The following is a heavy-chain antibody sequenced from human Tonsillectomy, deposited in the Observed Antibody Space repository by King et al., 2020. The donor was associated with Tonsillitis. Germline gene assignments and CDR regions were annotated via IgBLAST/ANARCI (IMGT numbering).Heavy chain of an antibody. V-gene: IGHV3-11*06. CDR3: AKVYVWGSYAFDI. Sequence: QLVQSGGGLVKPGGSLRLSCAAYGFTFSDYYMSWIRQAPGKGLEWVSYISNSGTYTNYADSVKGRFTISRDNARNSVYLQMNSLRAADTAVYFCAKVYVWGSYAFDIWGQGTMVTVSS. CDR2: ISNSGTYT. D-gene: IGHD3-16*01. CDR1: GFTFSDYY. J-gene: IGHJ3*02.